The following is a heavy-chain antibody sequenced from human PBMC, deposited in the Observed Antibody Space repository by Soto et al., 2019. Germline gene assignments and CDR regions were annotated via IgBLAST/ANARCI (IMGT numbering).Heavy chain of an antibody. CDR2: MNPNSGNT. V-gene: IGHV1-8*01. Sequence: QVQLVQSGAEVKKPGASVKVSCKASGYTFTSYDINWVRQATGQGLEWMGWMNPNSGNTGYAQKFQGRVTMTRNTSISTAYIEMSSLRSEDTAVYYCARDHSSGWYGPYYYYGMDVWGQGTTVTVSS. CDR1: GYTFTSYD. J-gene: IGHJ6*02. CDR3: ARDHSSGWYGPYYYYGMDV. D-gene: IGHD6-19*01.